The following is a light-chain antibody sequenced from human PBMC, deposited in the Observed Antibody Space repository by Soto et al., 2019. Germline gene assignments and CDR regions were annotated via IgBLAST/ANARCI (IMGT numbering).Light chain of an antibody. V-gene: IGLV2-23*01. J-gene: IGLJ3*02. CDR2: EAT. CDR1: SSDVGSYNL. Sequence: QSALTQPASVSGSPGQSITISCTGTSSDVGSYNLVSWYKQHPGKAPQLMIYEATKRPSGVSNRFSAPKSGTTASLTISGLQAEDEADYYCSSYARNRDVLFGGGTKLTVL. CDR3: SSYARNRDVL.